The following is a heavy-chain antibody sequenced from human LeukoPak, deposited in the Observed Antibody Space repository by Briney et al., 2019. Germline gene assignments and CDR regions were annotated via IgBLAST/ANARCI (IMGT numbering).Heavy chain of an antibody. V-gene: IGHV4-34*01. J-gene: IGHJ4*02. D-gene: IGHD2-2*01. CDR2: INHSGST. CDR1: GGSFSGYY. CDR3: ARGPPYQLHDQNDY. Sequence: SETLSLTCAVYGGSFSGYYWSWIRQPPGKGLEWIGEINHSGSTNYNPSLKSRVTISVDTSKNQFSLKLSSVTAADAAVYYCARGPPYQLHDQNDYWGQGTLVTVSS.